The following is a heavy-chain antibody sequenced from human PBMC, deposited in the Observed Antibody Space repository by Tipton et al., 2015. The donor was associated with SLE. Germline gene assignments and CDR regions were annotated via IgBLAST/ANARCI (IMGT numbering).Heavy chain of an antibody. CDR1: GGSFSGYY. CDR3: ARDKGTVVVLHAFDI. V-gene: IGHV4-34*01. CDR2: INHSGST. Sequence: TLSLTCAVYGGSFSGYYWSWIRQPPGKGLEWIGEINHSGSTNYSPSLKSRVTISVDTSKNQFSLKLSSVTAADTAVYYCARDKGTVVVLHAFDIWGQGTMVTVSS. J-gene: IGHJ3*02. D-gene: IGHD3-22*01.